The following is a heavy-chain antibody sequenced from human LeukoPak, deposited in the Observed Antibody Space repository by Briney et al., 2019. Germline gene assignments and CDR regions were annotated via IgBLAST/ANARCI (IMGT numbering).Heavy chain of an antibody. V-gene: IGHV3-21*04. CDR3: ATGYYYGSGSYPYNWFDP. D-gene: IGHD3-10*01. CDR1: GFTFRSYS. CDR2: ISSSSSYI. Sequence: GGSLRLSXAASGFTFRSYSMNWVRQAPGKGLEWVSSISSSSSYIYYADSVKGRFTISRDNAKNSLYLQMNSLRAEDTAVYYCATGYYYGSGSYPYNWFDPWGQGTLVTVSS. J-gene: IGHJ5*02.